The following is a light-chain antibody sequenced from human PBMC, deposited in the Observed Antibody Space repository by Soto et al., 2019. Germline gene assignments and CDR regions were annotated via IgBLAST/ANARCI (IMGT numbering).Light chain of an antibody. CDR3: QPYQQYGT. V-gene: IGKV1-5*01. Sequence: SAVPPSGEDCISLTSRASQSISSLLAWYQHKPGKAPKLLIYDDSNLDSGVPSMFSGSGGGPAFSLSILNLHPDARASYNSQPYQQYGTFGEGTKVDIK. J-gene: IGKJ4*01. CDR1: QSISSL. CDR2: DDS.